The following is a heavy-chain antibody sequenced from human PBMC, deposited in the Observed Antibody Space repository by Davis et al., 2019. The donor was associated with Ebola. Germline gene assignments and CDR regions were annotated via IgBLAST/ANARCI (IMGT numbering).Heavy chain of an antibody. CDR2: IIPMLGIP. Sequence: AASVKVSCKASGGTFSTYAIDWVRQAPGQGLEWMGRIIPMLGIPNYAQRFQGRVTITADKSTSTAYMELCSLRFEDTAMYYCARDLGTAMATEWGQGTLVTVSS. CDR1: GGTFSTYA. CDR3: ARDLGTAMATE. V-gene: IGHV1-69*04. D-gene: IGHD5-18*01. J-gene: IGHJ4*02.